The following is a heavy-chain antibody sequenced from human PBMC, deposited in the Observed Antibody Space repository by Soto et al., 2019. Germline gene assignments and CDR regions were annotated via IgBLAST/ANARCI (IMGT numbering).Heavy chain of an antibody. D-gene: IGHD6-13*01. J-gene: IGHJ4*02. Sequence: GGSLRLSCEASGFVFTNFWMHWVRVPGKGLVWVARIDTSGHSTNYAESVEGRFTISRDNAKNTVSLQMNSLRVEDTGVYYCAKDSWYFDLWSQGSQVTVSS. CDR3: AKDSWYFDL. CDR1: GFVFTNFW. V-gene: IGHV3-74*01. CDR2: IDTSGHST.